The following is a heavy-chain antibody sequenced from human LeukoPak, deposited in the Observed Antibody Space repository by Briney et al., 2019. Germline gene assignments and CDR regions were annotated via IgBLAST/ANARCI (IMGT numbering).Heavy chain of an antibody. CDR1: GGSISSSSYY. D-gene: IGHD3-3*01. CDR3: ARDAGSNDFWSGYLYFDY. Sequence: PSETLSLTCTVSGGSISSSSYYWGWIRQPPGKGLEWIGSIYYSGSTYYNPSLKSRVTISVDTSKNQFSLKLSSVTAADTAVYYCARDAGSNDFWSGYLYFDYWGQGTLVTVSS. CDR2: IYYSGST. J-gene: IGHJ4*02. V-gene: IGHV4-39*02.